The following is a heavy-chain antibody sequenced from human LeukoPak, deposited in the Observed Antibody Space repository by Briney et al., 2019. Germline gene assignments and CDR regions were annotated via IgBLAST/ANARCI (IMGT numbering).Heavy chain of an antibody. J-gene: IGHJ4*02. CDR1: GYTFTSYG. CDR2: ISAYNGNT. CDR3: ARVLKRRGRGEIFDY. D-gene: IGHD3-16*01. V-gene: IGHV1-18*01. Sequence: ASVKVSCKASGYTFTSYGISWVRQAPGQGLEWMGWISAYNGNTNYAQKLQGRVTMTTDTSTSTAYMELRSLRSDDTAVYYCARVLKRRGRGEIFDYWGQGTLVTVSS.